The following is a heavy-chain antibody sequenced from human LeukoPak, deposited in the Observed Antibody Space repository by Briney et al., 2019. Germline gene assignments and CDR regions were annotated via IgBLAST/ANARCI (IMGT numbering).Heavy chain of an antibody. J-gene: IGHJ5*02. V-gene: IGHV4-31*03. CDR3: ARDGRYCSTTGRQGWFDP. CDR1: GSSISSGGYY. D-gene: IGHD2-2*01. CDR2: IYHSGST. Sequence: PSETLSLTCSVSGSSISSGGYYWNWIRQHPGKGLEWIGYIYHSGSTNYNPSLKSRVTISVDTSKNQFSLKLNSVTAADTAVYYCARDGRYCSTTGRQGWFDPWGQGTLVTVSS.